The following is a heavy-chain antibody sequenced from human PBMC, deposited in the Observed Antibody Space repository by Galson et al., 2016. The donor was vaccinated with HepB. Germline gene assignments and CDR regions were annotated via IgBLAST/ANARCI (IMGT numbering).Heavy chain of an antibody. D-gene: IGHD6-6*01. CDR1: GFTFSDYY. CDR2: ISSSGSSI. Sequence: SLRLSCAASGFTFSDYYMSWIRQAPGKGLEWVSYISSSGSSIYYADSVKGRFTISRDNAKNSLYLQMNSLGAEDTGVYYCARDRKQLVFSDGFDIWGQGTMSRENGESKVCVELKGLGCAVTGVYECARDRKQLVYSDFFDLWGQETMVTVCS. J-gene: IGHJ3*01. V-gene: IGHV3-11*01. CDR3: ARDRKQLVFSDGFDIWGQGTMSRENGESKVCVELKGLGCAVTGVYECARDRKQLVYSDFFDL.